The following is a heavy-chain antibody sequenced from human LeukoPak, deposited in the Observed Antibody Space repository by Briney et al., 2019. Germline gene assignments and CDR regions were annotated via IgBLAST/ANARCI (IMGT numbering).Heavy chain of an antibody. CDR3: VRDPPDGWAYDRFDN. D-gene: IGHD3-9*01. CDR1: GFSFSDCE. Sequence: PGGSLRLSCTVSGFSFSDCEMDWVRQAPGKGPEWIAYISRNSNTIKYADSVKGRFTVSRDNAKNTLYLQMNSLRAEDTAVYYRVRDPPDGWAYDRFDNWGQGTLVTVSS. J-gene: IGHJ4*02. CDR2: ISRNSNTI. V-gene: IGHV3-48*03.